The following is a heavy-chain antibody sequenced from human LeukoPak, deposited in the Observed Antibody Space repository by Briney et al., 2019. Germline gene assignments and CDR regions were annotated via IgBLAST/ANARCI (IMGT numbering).Heavy chain of an antibody. J-gene: IGHJ5*02. CDR3: ARHRYSSGWYGGYNWFDP. CDR1: GGSISSGSYY. V-gene: IGHV4-61*02. CDR2: IYTSGST. D-gene: IGHD6-19*01. Sequence: SETLSLTCTVSGGSISSGSYYWRWIRQPAGKGLEWIGRIYTSGSTNYNPSLKSRVTISVDTSKNQFSLKLSSVTAADTAVYYCARHRYSSGWYGGYNWFDPWGQGTLVTVSS.